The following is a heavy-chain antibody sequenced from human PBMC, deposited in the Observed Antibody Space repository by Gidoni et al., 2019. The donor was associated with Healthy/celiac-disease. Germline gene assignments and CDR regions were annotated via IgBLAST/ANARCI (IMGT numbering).Heavy chain of an antibody. CDR1: GFTFSSYS. CDR3: ARASRLSGDAFDI. D-gene: IGHD1-1*01. J-gene: IGHJ3*02. Sequence: LRLSCAASGFTFSSYSMNWVRQAPGKGLEWVSSISSSSSYIYYADSVKGRFTISRDNAKNSLYLQMNSLRAEDTAVYYCARASRLSGDAFDIWGQGTMVTVSS. V-gene: IGHV3-21*01. CDR2: ISSSSSYI.